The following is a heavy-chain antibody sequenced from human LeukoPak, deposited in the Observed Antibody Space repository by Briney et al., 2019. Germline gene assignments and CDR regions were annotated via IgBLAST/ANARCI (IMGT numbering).Heavy chain of an antibody. CDR2: INSDESTT. D-gene: IGHD3-10*01. Sequence: GGSLRLSCAASGFTFSSYSMHWVRQAPGKGLVWVSRINSDESTTNYADSVKGRFTISRDNAKNTLYLQMNSLRAEDTAVYYCARVIIYIDQWGQGTLVTVSP. V-gene: IGHV3-74*01. J-gene: IGHJ5*02. CDR1: GFTFSSYS. CDR3: ARVIIYIDQ.